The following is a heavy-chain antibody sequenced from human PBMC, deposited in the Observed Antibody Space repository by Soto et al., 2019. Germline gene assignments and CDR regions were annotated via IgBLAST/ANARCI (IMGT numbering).Heavy chain of an antibody. J-gene: IGHJ4*02. CDR1: GGSISSYS. D-gene: IGHD3-9*01. Sequence: ASVKVSCKASGGSISSYSINWVRQAPGQGLEWMGWISAYNGNTNYAQKFQGRVTMTEDTSTDTAYMELSSLRSEDTAVYYCATGSIYNILTGSFAFDYWGQGTLVTVSS. CDR2: ISAYNGNT. V-gene: IGHV1-18*01. CDR3: ATGSIYNILTGSFAFDY.